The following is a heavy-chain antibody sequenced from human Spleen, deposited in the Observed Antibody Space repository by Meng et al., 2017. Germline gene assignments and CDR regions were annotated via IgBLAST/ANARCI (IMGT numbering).Heavy chain of an antibody. CDR3: ARKAGSCISTTRYALDY. CDR2: INAVFGTT. Sequence: SVKVSCKALGDTFSNYVIGWVRQAPGQGLEWMGGINAVFGTTNYAQKFQGRVTITTDESTSTVYMELSRLTSEDTAVYFCARKAGSCISTTRYALDYWGQGTLVTVSS. V-gene: IGHV1-69*05. CDR1: GDTFSNYV. J-gene: IGHJ4*02. D-gene: IGHD1-1*01.